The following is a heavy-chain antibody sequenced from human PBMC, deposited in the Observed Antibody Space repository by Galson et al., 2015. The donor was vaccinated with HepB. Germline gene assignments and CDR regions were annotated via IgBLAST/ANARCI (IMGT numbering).Heavy chain of an antibody. D-gene: IGHD3-10*01. CDR2: ISSSSSTI. CDR3: ARGGPWFGERTEYFQN. V-gene: IGHV3-48*04. Sequence: SLRLSCAASGFTFSSQSMNWVRQAPGKGLEWISYISSSSSTIYYADSVKGRFIVSRDNARMSVFLQMNSLRGEDTAVDYCARGGPWFGERTEYFQNWGRGTLVTVSS. J-gene: IGHJ1*01. CDR1: GFTFSSQS.